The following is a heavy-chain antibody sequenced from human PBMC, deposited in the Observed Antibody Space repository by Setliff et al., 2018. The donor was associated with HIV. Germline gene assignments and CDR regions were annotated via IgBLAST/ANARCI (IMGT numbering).Heavy chain of an antibody. D-gene: IGHD3-10*01. V-gene: IGHV3-53*01. CDR1: GFTVSSNY. Sequence: GSLRLSCAASGFTVSSNYMSWVRQAPGKGLEWVSVIYSGGSTYYADSVKGRFTISRDNSKNTLYLQMNSLRAEDTAVYYCARVRGVTRGYFDYWGLGILVTVSS. CDR3: ARVRGVTRGYFDY. J-gene: IGHJ4*02. CDR2: IYSGGST.